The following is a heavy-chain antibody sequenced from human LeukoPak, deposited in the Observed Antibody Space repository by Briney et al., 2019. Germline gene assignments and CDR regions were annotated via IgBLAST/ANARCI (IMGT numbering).Heavy chain of an antibody. CDR2: ISSSSSYI. J-gene: IGHJ6*03. V-gene: IGHV3-21*01. D-gene: IGHD3-10*01. CDR1: GFTFSSYS. Sequence: PGGSLRLSCAASGFTFSSYSMNWVRQAPGKGLEWVSSISSSSSYIYYADSVKGRFTISRDNAKNSLYLQMNSLRAEDTAVYYCARDAVYGSGSYYYYYIDVWGKGTTVTVSS. CDR3: ARDAVYGSGSYYYYYIDV.